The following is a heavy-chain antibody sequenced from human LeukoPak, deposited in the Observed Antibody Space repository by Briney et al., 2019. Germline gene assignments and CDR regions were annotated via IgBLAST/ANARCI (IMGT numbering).Heavy chain of an antibody. Sequence: PSETLSLTCTVSGGSSTHYYYSWVRQPAGKGLEWIGCISTSGSTNYNPSLRSRVTISVDKSKNLFSLKLSSVTAADTAVYYCARGSSRDYYYMDVWGKGTTVTVSS. CDR1: GGSSTHYY. V-gene: IGHV4-4*07. CDR3: ARGSSRDYYYMDV. J-gene: IGHJ6*03. CDR2: ISTSGST.